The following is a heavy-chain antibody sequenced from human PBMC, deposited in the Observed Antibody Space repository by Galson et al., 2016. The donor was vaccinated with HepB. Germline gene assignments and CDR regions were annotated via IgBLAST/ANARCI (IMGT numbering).Heavy chain of an antibody. CDR1: GFTSDGYA. V-gene: IGHV3-9*02. Sequence: SLRLSCAASGFTSDGYALHWVRQAPGKGLEWVSGISWNSGIIRYADSVKGRFTISRDNAKNSLYLQMNSLRPEDTALYYCVKDNQAGWFGDEDWYFDLWGRGTLVTVSS. J-gene: IGHJ2*01. CDR2: ISWNSGII. D-gene: IGHD3-10*01. CDR3: VKDNQAGWFGDEDWYFDL.